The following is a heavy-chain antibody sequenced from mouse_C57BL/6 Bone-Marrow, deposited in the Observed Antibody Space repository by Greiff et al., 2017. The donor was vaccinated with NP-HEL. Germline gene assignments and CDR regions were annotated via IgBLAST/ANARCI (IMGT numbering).Heavy chain of an antibody. CDR2: IDPSDSYT. CDR1: GYTFTSYW. CDR3: ARLHYYGSSHWYFDV. D-gene: IGHD1-1*01. V-gene: IGHV1-59*01. Sequence: QVQLQQPGAELVRPGTSVKLSCKASGYTFTSYWMHWVKQRPGQGLEWIGVIDPSDSYTNYNQKFKGKATLTVDTSSSTAYMQLSSLTSEDSAVYYCARLHYYGSSHWYFDVWGTGTTVTVSS. J-gene: IGHJ1*03.